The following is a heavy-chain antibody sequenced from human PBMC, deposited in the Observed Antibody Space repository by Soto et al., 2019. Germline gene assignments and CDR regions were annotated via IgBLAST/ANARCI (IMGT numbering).Heavy chain of an antibody. CDR1: GGLITRGGSY. Sequence: QVQLQESGPGLVKPSQTMSLTCTVSGGLITRGGSYWNWIRQHPGKGLEWIGYTYYSGSTYYHPSLKIRVSISVDTFENKVSLTLTSVTAADTAVYYCARGGFEDHAFDIWGLGTMVTVS. D-gene: IGHD3-16*01. CDR3: ARGGFEDHAFDI. CDR2: TYYSGST. V-gene: IGHV4-31*03. J-gene: IGHJ3*02.